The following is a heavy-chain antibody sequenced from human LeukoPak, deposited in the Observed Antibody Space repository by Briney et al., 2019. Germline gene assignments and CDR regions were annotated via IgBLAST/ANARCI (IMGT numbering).Heavy chain of an antibody. CDR1: GFTFSSYS. V-gene: IGHV3-21*01. CDR2: ISSSSSYI. J-gene: IGHJ4*02. CDR3: ARSTGDYDILTGFYYFDY. Sequence: PGGSLRLSCAASGFTFSSYSMNWVRQAPGKGLGWVSSISSSSSYIYYADSVKGRFTISRDNAKNSLYLQMNSLRAEDTAVYYCARSTGDYDILTGFYYFDYWGQGTLVTVSS. D-gene: IGHD3-9*01.